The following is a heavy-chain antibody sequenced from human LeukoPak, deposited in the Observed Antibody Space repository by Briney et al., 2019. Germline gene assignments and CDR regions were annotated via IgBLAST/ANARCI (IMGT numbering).Heavy chain of an antibody. CDR2: IQYDGSNE. CDR3: AKDRCSNGVGCYYYYMGV. D-gene: IGHD2-8*01. Sequence: GGSLRLSCAASGFTFSSYGMSWVRQAPGKGLEWVAYIQYDGSNEQYADSVKGRFSISRDSSKNILYLQMNSLRAEDTAVYYCAKDRCSNGVGCYYYYMGVWGKGTTVTISS. CDR1: GFTFSSYG. V-gene: IGHV3-30*02. J-gene: IGHJ6*03.